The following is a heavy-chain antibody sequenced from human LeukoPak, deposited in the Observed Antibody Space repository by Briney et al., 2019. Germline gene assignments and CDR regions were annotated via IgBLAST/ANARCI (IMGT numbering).Heavy chain of an antibody. Sequence: ASVKVSCKASGYTFTSYAMHWVRQAPGQRLEWMGWINAGNGNTKYSQKFQGRVTITRDTSASTAYMELSSLRSEDTAVYYCARDRFPYDILTGMCNWFDPWGQGTLVTVSS. CDR1: GYTFTSYA. CDR3: ARDRFPYDILTGMCNWFDP. D-gene: IGHD3-9*01. J-gene: IGHJ5*02. V-gene: IGHV1-3*01. CDR2: INAGNGNT.